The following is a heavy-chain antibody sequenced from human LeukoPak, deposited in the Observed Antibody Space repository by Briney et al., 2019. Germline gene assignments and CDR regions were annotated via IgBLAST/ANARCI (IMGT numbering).Heavy chain of an antibody. V-gene: IGHV3-49*04. CDR2: IRSKGYGGTT. Sequence: GGSPRLSCTASGFTFGDYAMSWVRQAPGKGLEWVGFIRSKGYGGTTEYAAAVKGRFTISRDDSKSIAYLQMNSLKTEDTAVYYCTRDAFYYDSSGYYRFDYWGQGTLVTVSS. CDR1: GFTFGDYA. CDR3: TRDAFYYDSSGYYRFDY. J-gene: IGHJ4*02. D-gene: IGHD3-22*01.